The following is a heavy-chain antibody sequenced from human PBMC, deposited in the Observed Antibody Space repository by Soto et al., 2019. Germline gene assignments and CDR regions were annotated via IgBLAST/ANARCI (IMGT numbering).Heavy chain of an antibody. Sequence: QVQLQESGPGLAKASDTLSLTCTISGGSFSTYYWSWIRQPPGKGLEWIGFVSYSGATNYDPSLKSRVTSLDTSKNAFSLKLRSASAADTAVYYCARDRGSLTTGDGTLDIWGPGTMVTVSS. CDR3: ARDRGSLTTGDGTLDI. CDR1: GGSFSTYY. V-gene: IGHV4-59*01. CDR2: VSYSGAT. D-gene: IGHD4-17*01. J-gene: IGHJ3*02.